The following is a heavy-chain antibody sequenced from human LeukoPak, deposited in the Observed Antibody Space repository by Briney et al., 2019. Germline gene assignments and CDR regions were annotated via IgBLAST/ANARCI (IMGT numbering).Heavy chain of an antibody. V-gene: IGHV3-23*01. CDR1: GFTFSSYA. D-gene: IGHD3-3*01. CDR3: AKRNYDFWSTYYSGYYFDY. CDR2: ISGSGGST. Sequence: GGSLRLSCAASGFTFSSYAMSWVRQAPGKGLEWVSAISGSGGSTYYADFVKGRFTISRDISKNTLYLQMNSLRAEDTAVYYCAKRNYDFWSTYYSGYYFDYWGQGTLVTVSS. J-gene: IGHJ4*02.